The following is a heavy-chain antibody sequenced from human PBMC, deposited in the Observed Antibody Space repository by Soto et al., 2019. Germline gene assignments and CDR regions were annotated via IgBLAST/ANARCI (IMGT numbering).Heavy chain of an antibody. J-gene: IGHJ6*02. V-gene: IGHV5-51*01. CDR3: ATWQYSSPRGGLDV. CDR1: GFNFPTFW. D-gene: IGHD4-4*01. Sequence: PGESLKISCKHSGFNFPTFWIAWVRQMPGKGLEWMGTIYPDDSDTRYSPSFQGQVTISADKSIQTAYLQWGSLRASDSALYYCATWQYSSPRGGLDVCRQGTPVTVSS. CDR2: IYPDDSDT.